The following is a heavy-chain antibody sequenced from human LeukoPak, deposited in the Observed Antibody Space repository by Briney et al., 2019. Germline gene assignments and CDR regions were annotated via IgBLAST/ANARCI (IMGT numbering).Heavy chain of an antibody. Sequence: GGSLRLSCAASGFTFYSYEMNWVRQAPGKGLEWVSYISYSGNSIYYADSVKGRFTISRDNAKKNSLYLQMNSLRAEDTAVYYCAKYQEPEYLGQGTLVTVSA. CDR1: GFTFYSYE. V-gene: IGHV3-48*03. D-gene: IGHD1-14*01. CDR2: ISYSGNSI. J-gene: IGHJ4*02. CDR3: AKYQEPEY.